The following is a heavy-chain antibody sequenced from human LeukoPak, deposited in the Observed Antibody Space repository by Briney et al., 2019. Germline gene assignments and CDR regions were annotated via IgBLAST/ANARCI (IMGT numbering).Heavy chain of an antibody. Sequence: PSETLSLTCAVYGGSFSGYYWSWIRQPPGKGLEWIGEINHSGSTNYNPSLKSRVTISVDTSQDQFSLKLSSVTAADTAVYYCARGRAPGMATIWYWGQGTLVTVSS. CDR1: GGSFSGYY. CDR2: INHSGST. D-gene: IGHD5-24*01. V-gene: IGHV4-34*01. J-gene: IGHJ4*02. CDR3: ARGRAPGMATIWY.